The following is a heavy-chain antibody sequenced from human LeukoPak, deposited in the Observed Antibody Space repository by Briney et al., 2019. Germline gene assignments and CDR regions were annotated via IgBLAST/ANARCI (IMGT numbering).Heavy chain of an antibody. CDR2: IYYSGST. J-gene: IGHJ4*02. Sequence: KSSETLSLTCTVSGGSISSYYWSWIRQPPGKGLEWIGYIYYSGSTNYNPSLKSRVTISVDTSKNQFSLKLSSVTAADTAVYYCARDNMGFDYWGQGTLVTVYS. CDR3: ARDNMGFDY. V-gene: IGHV4-59*01. CDR1: GGSISSYY. D-gene: IGHD2/OR15-2a*01.